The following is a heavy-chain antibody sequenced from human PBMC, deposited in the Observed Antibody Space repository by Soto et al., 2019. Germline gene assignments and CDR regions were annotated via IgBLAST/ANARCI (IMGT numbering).Heavy chain of an antibody. D-gene: IGHD6-19*01. Sequence: QVQLVESGGGVVQPGRSLRLSCAASGFTFSSYVMHWVRQAPRKGLEWEAVVSNDGSNNDYADSVKGRFTISRDNSKNTLYLQMNSLRAEDTAVDSCAKVLLTYTSGWYHPHFDYWGQGTLVTVSS. CDR3: AKVLLTYTSGWYHPHFDY. CDR1: GFTFSSYV. V-gene: IGHV3-30*18. CDR2: VSNDGSNN. J-gene: IGHJ4*02.